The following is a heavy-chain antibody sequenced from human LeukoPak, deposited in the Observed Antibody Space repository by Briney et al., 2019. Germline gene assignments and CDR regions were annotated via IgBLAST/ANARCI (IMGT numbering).Heavy chain of an antibody. Sequence: ASVKVSCKASGGTFSSYAISWVRQAPGQGLEWMGWISAYNGNTNYAQKLQGRVTMTTDTSTSTAYMELRSLRSDDTAVYYCARVLGYCSSTSCRGYYFDYWGQGTLVTVSS. V-gene: IGHV1-18*01. CDR1: GGTFSSYA. D-gene: IGHD2-2*01. CDR2: ISAYNGNT. CDR3: ARVLGYCSSTSCRGYYFDY. J-gene: IGHJ4*02.